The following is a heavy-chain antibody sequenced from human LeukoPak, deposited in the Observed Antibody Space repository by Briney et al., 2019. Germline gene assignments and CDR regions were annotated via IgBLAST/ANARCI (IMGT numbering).Heavy chain of an antibody. J-gene: IGHJ4*02. V-gene: IGHV4-39*01. CDR1: GGSISSTSYY. CDR2: IYYSGTT. CDR3: AAITIIVVIDY. Sequence: SETLSLTCTVSGGSISSTSYYWGWIRQPPGKGLEWIGSIYYSGTTFYNPSLKSRGIMSVDTSKRQFSLQLNSVTAADTAVYYCAAITIIVVIDYWGQGTLVTVSS. D-gene: IGHD3-22*01.